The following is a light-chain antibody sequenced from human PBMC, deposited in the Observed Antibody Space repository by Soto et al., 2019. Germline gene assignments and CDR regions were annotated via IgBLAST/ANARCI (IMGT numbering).Light chain of an antibody. CDR3: QQYGGSPQT. CDR2: GAS. CDR1: QSVSKY. Sequence: EIVLTQSPGTLALSPEKEPTLSGGASQSVSKYLAWYQQKPGQAPRLLIYGASSRATGIPDSFSGSGSGTDFTLTICRLEPEDFAVYYCQQYGGSPQTFGQGTKVDI. V-gene: IGKV3-20*01. J-gene: IGKJ1*01.